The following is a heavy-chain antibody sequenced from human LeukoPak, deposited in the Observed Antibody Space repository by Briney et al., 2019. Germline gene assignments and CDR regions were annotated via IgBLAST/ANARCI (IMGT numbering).Heavy chain of an antibody. Sequence: GGSLRLSCAASGFTISSYWSSWVRQAPGKGLEWVANIKQDGSEKYYVDSVKGRFTISKDNAKNSLYLQMNSLRVEDTAVYYCARVVFPSRVSDYWGQGTLVTVSS. CDR2: IKQDGSEK. V-gene: IGHV3-7*01. D-gene: IGHD2-21*01. CDR1: GFTISSYW. J-gene: IGHJ4*02. CDR3: ARVVFPSRVSDY.